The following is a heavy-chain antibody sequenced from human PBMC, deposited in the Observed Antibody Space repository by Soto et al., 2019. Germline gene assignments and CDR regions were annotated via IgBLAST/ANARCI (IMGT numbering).Heavy chain of an antibody. V-gene: IGHV3-21*01. D-gene: IGHD3-10*01. CDR2: ISSSSSYI. Sequence: PGGSLRLSCAASGFTFSSYSMNWVRQAPGKGLEWVSSISSSSSYIYYADSVKGRFTISRDNAKNSLYLQMNSLRAEDTAVYYCARLWFGDSRPHDYWGQGTLVTVSS. CDR1: GFTFSSYS. CDR3: ARLWFGDSRPHDY. J-gene: IGHJ4*02.